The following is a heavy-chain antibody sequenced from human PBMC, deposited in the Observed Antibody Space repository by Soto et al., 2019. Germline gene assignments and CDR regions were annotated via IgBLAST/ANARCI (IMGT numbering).Heavy chain of an antibody. J-gene: IGHJ4*02. V-gene: IGHV1-2*04. CDR1: GYTFTGYY. CDR2: INPNSGGT. Sequence: ASVKVSCKASGYTFTGYYMHWVRQAPGQGLEWMGWINPNSGGTNYAQKFQGWVTMTRDTSISTAYMELSRLRSDDTAVYYCARDNTPGYSSSWSSDIAYYFDYWGQGTLVTVSS. D-gene: IGHD6-13*01. CDR3: ARDNTPGYSSSWSSDIAYYFDY.